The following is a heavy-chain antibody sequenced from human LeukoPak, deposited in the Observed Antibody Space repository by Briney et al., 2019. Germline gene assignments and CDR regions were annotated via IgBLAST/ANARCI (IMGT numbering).Heavy chain of an antibody. J-gene: IGHJ4*02. V-gene: IGHV3-30-3*01. D-gene: IGHD6-13*01. CDR2: ISYDGSNK. Sequence: GGSLRLSCAASGFTFSSYAMHWVRQAPGKGLEWVAVISYDGSNKYYADSVKGRFTISRDNSKNTLYLQMNSLRAEDTAVYYCARDRMGYSSSWGSFFDYWGQGTLVTVSS. CDR1: GFTFSSYA. CDR3: ARDRMGYSSSWGSFFDY.